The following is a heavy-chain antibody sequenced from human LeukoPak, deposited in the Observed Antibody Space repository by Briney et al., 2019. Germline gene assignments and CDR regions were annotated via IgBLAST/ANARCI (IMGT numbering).Heavy chain of an antibody. Sequence: SVKVSCKASGFTFTSTAVQWVRQARGQRLEWIGWILVGSGNTNYAQMFQERVTLTWDVSTSTAYMVLSSLRSGDTAIYYCASDPPYTSSSAWWGQGTLVTVSS. J-gene: IGHJ4*02. CDR3: ASDPPYTSSSAW. D-gene: IGHD2-2*01. CDR1: GFTFTSTA. V-gene: IGHV1-58*01. CDR2: ILVGSGNT.